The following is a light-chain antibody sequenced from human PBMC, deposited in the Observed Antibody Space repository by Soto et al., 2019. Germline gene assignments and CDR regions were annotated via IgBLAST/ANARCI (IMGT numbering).Light chain of an antibody. Sequence: EIGLTQSPGTLSLSPGERATLSCRASQSVSSTYLAWYQQNPGQAPRLLIYGASSRATGIPDRFSGSGSGTDFTLTSSRLEPEDFAVYFCQQYGSSSYTFGQGTKLEIK. V-gene: IGKV3-20*01. CDR3: QQYGSSSYT. J-gene: IGKJ2*01. CDR2: GAS. CDR1: QSVSSTY.